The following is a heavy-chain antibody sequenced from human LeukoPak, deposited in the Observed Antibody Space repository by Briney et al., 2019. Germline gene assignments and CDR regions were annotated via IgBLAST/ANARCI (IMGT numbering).Heavy chain of an antibody. D-gene: IGHD2-2*01. CDR1: GFTFSSYG. CDR3: AKDGFYCSSTSCSYNWFDP. Sequence: GGSLGLSCAASGFTFSSYGMHWVRQAPGKGLEWVAFIRYDGSNKYYADSVKGRFTISRDNSKNTLYLQMNSLRAEDTAVYYCAKDGFYCSSTSCSYNWFDPWGQGTLVTVSS. CDR2: IRYDGSNK. J-gene: IGHJ5*02. V-gene: IGHV3-30*02.